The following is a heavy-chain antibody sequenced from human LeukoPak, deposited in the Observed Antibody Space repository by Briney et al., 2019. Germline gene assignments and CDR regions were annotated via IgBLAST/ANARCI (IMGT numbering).Heavy chain of an antibody. CDR1: GFTFSSYS. Sequence: GGSLRLSCAASGFTFSSYSMNWVRQAPGKGLEWVSAISGSGGSTYYADSVKGRFTISRDNSKNTLYLQMNSLRAEDTAVYYCARDVGGYGGYWGQRTLVTVSS. J-gene: IGHJ4*02. D-gene: IGHD5-12*01. CDR3: ARDVGGYGGY. CDR2: ISGSGGST. V-gene: IGHV3-23*01.